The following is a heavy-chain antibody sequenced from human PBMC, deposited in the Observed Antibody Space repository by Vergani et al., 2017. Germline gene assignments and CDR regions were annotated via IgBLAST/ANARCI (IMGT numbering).Heavy chain of an antibody. J-gene: IGHJ5*02. CDR1: GFTSAGYA. Sequence: EVQLEESGGGLVLPGRSLRLSCVASGFTSAGYAMHWVRQAPGKGLEWVSGISWNSNSIGYADSVKGRFTISRDNAYNSLYLQMNSLRAEDTALYYCAKDLGTSSGGGWFDPWCQGTLVTVSS. V-gene: IGHV3-9*02. CDR3: AKDLGTSSGGGWFDP. D-gene: IGHD6-6*01. CDR2: ISWNSNSI.